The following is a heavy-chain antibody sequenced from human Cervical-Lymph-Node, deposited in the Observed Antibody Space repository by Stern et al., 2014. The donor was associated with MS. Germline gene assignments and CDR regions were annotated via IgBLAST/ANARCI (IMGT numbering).Heavy chain of an antibody. V-gene: IGHV3-30*18. CDR1: GFTFSNSG. J-gene: IGHJ4*02. D-gene: IGHD4-23*01. Sequence: QVQLVQSGGGVVQPGGSLRLSCAASGFTFSNSGMHWVRQAPGRGLEWVALISYDGSYRIYADSVKGRFTISRDTSKNTLYLQMNSLRADDTAVYYCAKAPVVYSAPLDYWGQGTLVTVSS. CDR3: AKAPVVYSAPLDY. CDR2: ISYDGSYR.